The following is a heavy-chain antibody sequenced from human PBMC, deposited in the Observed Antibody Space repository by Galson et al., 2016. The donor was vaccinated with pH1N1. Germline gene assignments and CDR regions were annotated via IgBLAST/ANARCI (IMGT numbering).Heavy chain of an antibody. D-gene: IGHD3-22*01. CDR1: GFAFSNSG. CDR2: IWYDGSNK. J-gene: IGHJ4*02. V-gene: IGHV3-33*06. CDR3: VKYDSSGYYYGRLAN. Sequence: SLRLSCAASGFAFSNSGMHWVRQAPGKGLEWVALIWYDGSNKYYADSVKGRVTISRDNAKSTLFLQMESLSADDAAVYYCVKYDSSGYYYGRLANWGQGTLVTVSS.